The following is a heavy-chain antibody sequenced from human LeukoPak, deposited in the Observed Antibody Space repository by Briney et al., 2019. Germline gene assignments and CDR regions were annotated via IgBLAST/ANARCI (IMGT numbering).Heavy chain of an antibody. D-gene: IGHD3-10*01. J-gene: IGHJ4*02. CDR1: GFTFSSYG. V-gene: IGHV3-33*01. CDR3: ATNRPWFGKLSPPHFDY. CDR2: IWYDGSNK. Sequence: PGGSLRLSRAASGFTFSSYGMHWVRQAPGKGLEWVAVIWYDGSNKYYADSVKGRFTISRDNSKNTLYLQMNSLRAEDTAVYYCATNRPWFGKLSPPHFDYWGQGTLVTVSS.